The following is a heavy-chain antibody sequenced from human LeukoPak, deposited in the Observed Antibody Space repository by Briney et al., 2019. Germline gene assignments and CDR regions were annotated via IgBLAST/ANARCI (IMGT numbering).Heavy chain of an antibody. D-gene: IGHD5-24*01. CDR2: IKEDGTET. CDR3: AKEGRSLQTY. CDR1: GFMFSSNW. J-gene: IGHJ4*02. Sequence: GGSLRLSCAASGFMFSSNWMSWVRLAPGKGLEWMANIKEDGTETYYVDSVKGRFTISRDNARNSLYLQMTSLRVEDTAVYYCAKEGRSLQTYWGQGTLVTVSS. V-gene: IGHV3-7*03.